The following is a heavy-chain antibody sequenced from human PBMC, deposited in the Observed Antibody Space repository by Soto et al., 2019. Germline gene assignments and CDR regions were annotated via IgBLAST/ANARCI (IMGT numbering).Heavy chain of an antibody. CDR1: SYNFVTSG. CDR2: ISVYSGNT. Sequence: GSVKVSCQTSSYNFVTSGITWVRQAPGQGLEWMGWISVYSGNTHYAQKFHDRVTLTTDTSTTTAYMDLRNLTSDDSAFYYCARNTPFFESSGSADYWGQGTLVTVSS. V-gene: IGHV1-18*01. CDR3: ARNTPFFESSGSADY. J-gene: IGHJ4*02. D-gene: IGHD3-22*01.